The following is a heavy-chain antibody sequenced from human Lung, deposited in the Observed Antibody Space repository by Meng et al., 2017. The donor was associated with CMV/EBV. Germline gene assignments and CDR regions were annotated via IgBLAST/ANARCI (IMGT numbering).Heavy chain of an antibody. J-gene: IGHJ4*02. V-gene: IGHV3-74*01. Sequence: GEXXKISCAASGFSFSNYWMHWVRQAPGKGLVWVSRININGRTTNYADSVKGRFTISRDNAKNTLYLQMNSLRAEDAGVYYCTSLYLAVWGQGTLVT. CDR1: GFSFSNYW. D-gene: IGHD2-21*01. CDR2: ININGRTT. CDR3: TSLYLAV.